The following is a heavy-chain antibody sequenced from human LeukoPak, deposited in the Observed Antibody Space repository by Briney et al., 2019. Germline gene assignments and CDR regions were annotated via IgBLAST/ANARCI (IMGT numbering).Heavy chain of an antibody. CDR2: IYPGDSDT. V-gene: IGHV5-51*01. J-gene: IGHJ4*02. D-gene: IGHD3-22*01. CDR3: ARYYYDSSGYTYYFDY. CDR1: GYSFTSYW. Sequence: HGESLKISCKGSGYSFTSYWIGWVRQMPGKGLEWMGIIYPGDSDTRYSPSFQGQVTISADKSISTALQQWSSLKASDNAMYYCARYYYDSSGYTYYFDYWGQGTLVTVSS.